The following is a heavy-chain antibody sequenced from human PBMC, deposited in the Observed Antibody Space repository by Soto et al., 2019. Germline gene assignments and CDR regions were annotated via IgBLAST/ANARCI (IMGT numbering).Heavy chain of an antibody. Sequence: PSETLSLTCTVSGGSISSGDYYWSWIRQPPGKGLEWIGYIYYSGSTYYNPSLKSRVTISVDTSKNQFSLKLSSVTAADTAAYYCARNGAAITMVRGVVAYYYYYGMDVWGQGTTVTVSS. CDR1: GGSISSGDYY. J-gene: IGHJ6*02. D-gene: IGHD3-10*01. CDR2: IYYSGST. V-gene: IGHV4-30-4*01. CDR3: ARNGAAITMVRGVVAYYYYYGMDV.